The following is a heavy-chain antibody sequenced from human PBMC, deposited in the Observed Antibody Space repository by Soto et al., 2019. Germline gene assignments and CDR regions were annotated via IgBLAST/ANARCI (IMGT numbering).Heavy chain of an antibody. Sequence: SETLSLTCTVSGGSISSYYWSWIRQPPGKGLEWIGYIYYSGSTNYNPSLKSRVPISVDTSKNQFSLKLSSVTAADTAVYYCARSLYCTNGVCYTGPTYWGQGTLVTVSS. J-gene: IGHJ4*02. CDR2: IYYSGST. V-gene: IGHV4-59*01. CDR3: ARSLYCTNGVCYTGPTY. CDR1: GGSISSYY. D-gene: IGHD2-8*01.